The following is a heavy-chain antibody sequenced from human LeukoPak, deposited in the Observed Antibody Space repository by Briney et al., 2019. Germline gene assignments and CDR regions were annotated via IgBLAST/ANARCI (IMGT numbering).Heavy chain of an antibody. CDR3: AKVIALDTSMGIFDH. J-gene: IGHJ4*02. CDR2: LTGGGGP. CDR1: GFTFSSYA. Sequence: GGSLRLSCAASGFTFSSYAMSWVRQAPGKGLEWVSALTGGGGPYYADSVKGRFSISRDNSKNTLYLQMNSLRAEDTGVYYCAKVIALDTSMGIFDHWGQGTLVTVSS. D-gene: IGHD5-18*01. V-gene: IGHV3-23*01.